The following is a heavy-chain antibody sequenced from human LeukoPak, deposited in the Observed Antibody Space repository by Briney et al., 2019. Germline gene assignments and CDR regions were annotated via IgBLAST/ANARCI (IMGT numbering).Heavy chain of an antibody. J-gene: IGHJ3*02. CDR3: AILGGTYYDISDAFDI. D-gene: IGHD3-9*01. V-gene: IGHV1-2*04. CDR2: INPNSGGT. Sequence: ASVKVSCKAPGYTFTGYYMHWVRQAPGQGLEWMGWINPNSGGTNYAQKFQGWVTMTRDTSISTAYMELSRLRSDDTAVYYCAILGGTYYDISDAFDIWGQGTMVTVSS. CDR1: GYTFTGYY.